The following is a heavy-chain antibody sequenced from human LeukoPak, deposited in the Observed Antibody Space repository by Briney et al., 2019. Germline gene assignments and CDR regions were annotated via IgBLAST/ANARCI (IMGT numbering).Heavy chain of an antibody. Sequence: GGSLILSCAASGFTFSSYAMSWVRQAPGKGLEWVSAISGSGGSTYYADSVKGRFTISRDNSKNTLYLQMNSLRAEDTAVYYCAKDSALVGATLYFDYWGQGTLVTVSS. J-gene: IGHJ4*02. V-gene: IGHV3-23*01. CDR3: AKDSALVGATLYFDY. CDR2: ISGSGGST. D-gene: IGHD1-26*01. CDR1: GFTFSSYA.